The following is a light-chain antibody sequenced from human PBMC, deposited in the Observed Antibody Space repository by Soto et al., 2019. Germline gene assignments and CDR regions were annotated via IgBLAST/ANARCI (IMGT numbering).Light chain of an antibody. CDR2: AAI. V-gene: IGKV1-39*01. CDR1: QTITTN. J-gene: IGKJ2*01. Sequence: IQMTQSPSSLSASVGDRVTITCRASQTITTNLNWYQHKPGKAPKLLIYAAISLQSGVPSRLSGSASGKDFTLTISSLQPEDFATYYCQQTYSTPHTFGQGTKVEIK. CDR3: QQTYSTPHT.